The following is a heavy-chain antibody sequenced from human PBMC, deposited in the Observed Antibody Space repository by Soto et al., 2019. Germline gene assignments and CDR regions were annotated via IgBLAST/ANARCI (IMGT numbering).Heavy chain of an antibody. CDR1: GFSLSTGGVG. CDR2: IYWDDDK. CDR3: VHSRCGGDCLQSYSSHYYYGMDV. J-gene: IGHJ6*02. V-gene: IGHV2-5*02. Sequence: QITLKESGPTLVKPTQTLTLTYTFSGFSLSTGGVGVGWIRQPPGKALEWLALIYWDDDKRYSPSLKSRLTITKDTSKDQVVLTMTNMDPVDTATYYCVHSRCGGDCLQSYSSHYYYGMDVWGQGTTVTVSS. D-gene: IGHD2-21*02.